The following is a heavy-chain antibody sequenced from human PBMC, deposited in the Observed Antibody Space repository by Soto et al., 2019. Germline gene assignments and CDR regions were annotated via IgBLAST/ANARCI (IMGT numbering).Heavy chain of an antibody. J-gene: IGHJ4*01. Sequence: EVQLVDSGGDLVKPGGSLRLSCAGSGIAFSDAWINWVRQAPGKGLEWVGRIKSKALGGTTDFAAPVRGRFAITRDDSAKMAYMQMNSLNTEDTAVYYCTTDSYATMTGVRFDYWGHGTLVTVSS. CDR2: IKSKALGGTT. CDR3: TTDSYATMTGVRFDY. D-gene: IGHD3-22*01. V-gene: IGHV3-15*07. CDR1: GIAFSDAW.